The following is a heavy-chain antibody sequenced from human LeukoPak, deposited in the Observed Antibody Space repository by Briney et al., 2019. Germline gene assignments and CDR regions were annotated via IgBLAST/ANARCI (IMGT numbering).Heavy chain of an antibody. CDR1: GFTVTNNY. D-gene: IGHD6-19*01. Sequence: PGGSLRLSCAAAGFTVTNNYIHWVRQAPGKGLEWDSIIFSGGDTYYTDSVKGRFTISRDNSKNTMYLQMNSLRVEDTALYYCARGQIGVAGLDCWGQGTLVTVSS. CDR3: ARGQIGVAGLDC. J-gene: IGHJ4*02. CDR2: IFSGGDT. V-gene: IGHV3-53*01.